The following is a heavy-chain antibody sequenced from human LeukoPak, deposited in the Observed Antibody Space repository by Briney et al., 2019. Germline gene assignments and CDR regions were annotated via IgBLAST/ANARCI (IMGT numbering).Heavy chain of an antibody. J-gene: IGHJ4*02. Sequence: GGSLTLSCAASGFTFSSYAMNWVRQAPGKGLEWVSTISGSGGSTYYADSEKARLTISRDNSKNTLYLQMNSLRAEDTAVYYCAKDRNSGGWYGELRDYWGQGTLVTISS. CDR1: GFTFSSYA. V-gene: IGHV3-23*01. D-gene: IGHD6-19*01. CDR3: AKDRNSGGWYGELRDY. CDR2: ISGSGGST.